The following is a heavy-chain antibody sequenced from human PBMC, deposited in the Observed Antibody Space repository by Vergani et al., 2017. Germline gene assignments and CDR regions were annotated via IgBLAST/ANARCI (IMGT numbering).Heavy chain of an antibody. J-gene: IGHJ4*02. V-gene: IGHV4-34*01. Sequence: QVQLQQWGAGLLKPSETLSLTCAVYGGSFSGYYWSWIHQPPGKGLEWIGEINHSGSTNYNPSLKSRVTISVDTSKNQFSLKLSSVTAADTAVYYCAREDYYDSSGYYWGQGTLVTVSS. CDR3: AREDYYDSSGYY. D-gene: IGHD3-22*01. CDR2: INHSGST. CDR1: GGSFSGYY.